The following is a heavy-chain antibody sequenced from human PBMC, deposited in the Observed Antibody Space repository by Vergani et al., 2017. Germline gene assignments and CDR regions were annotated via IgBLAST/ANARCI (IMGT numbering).Heavy chain of an antibody. CDR1: GFTFSDYY. CDR3: AKFPYCGGDCYSSWYFDL. CDR2: ISGSGGST. V-gene: IGHV3-23*04. D-gene: IGHD2-21*02. J-gene: IGHJ2*01. Sequence: VQLVESGGGLVKPGGSLRLSCAASGFTFSDYYMSWIRQAPGKGLEWVSAISGSGGSTYYADSVKGRFTISRDNAKNTLYLQMNSLRAEDTAVYYCAKFPYCGGDCYSSWYFDLWGRGTLVTVSS.